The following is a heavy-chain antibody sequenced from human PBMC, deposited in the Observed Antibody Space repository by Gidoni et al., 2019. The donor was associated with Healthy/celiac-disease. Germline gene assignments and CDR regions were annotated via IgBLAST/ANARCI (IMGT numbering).Heavy chain of an antibody. V-gene: IGHV3-30-3*01. CDR3: ARDPSQQPGRPGWFDP. J-gene: IGHJ5*02. Sequence: QVQLVESGGGVVQPGRSLRLSCAASGFTFRSYAMPWVRQAPGKGLEWVAVISYDGSNKYYADSVKGRFTISRDNSKNTLYLQMNSLRAEDTAVYYCARDPSQQPGRPGWFDPWGQGTLVTVSS. CDR1: GFTFRSYA. CDR2: ISYDGSNK. D-gene: IGHD6-13*01.